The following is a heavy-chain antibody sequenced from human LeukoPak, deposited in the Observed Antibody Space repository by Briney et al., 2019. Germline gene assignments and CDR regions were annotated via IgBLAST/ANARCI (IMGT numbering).Heavy chain of an antibody. Sequence: PGGSLRLSCTASGFTFSSYAMSWVRQAPGTGLEWVSVISGSGGSTVHADSVKGRFTISRDNSKNTLYLQMNSLRAEDTAVYYCAKDMDVSIYGYNFDYWAREPWSPSPQ. J-gene: IGHJ4*02. CDR2: ISGSGGST. V-gene: IGHV3-23*01. D-gene: IGHD5-24*01. CDR1: GFTFSSYA. CDR3: AKDMDVSIYGYNFDY.